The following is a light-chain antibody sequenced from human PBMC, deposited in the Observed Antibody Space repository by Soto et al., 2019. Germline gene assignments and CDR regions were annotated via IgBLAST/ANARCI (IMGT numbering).Light chain of an antibody. Sequence: QSALTQPPSASGSPGQSAAISCTGSSNDVGGYNYVSWYQQHPGKAPQLMIYEVNKRPSGVPDRFSGSKSGNTASLTVSGLQAEDEADYYCSSSAGSNYIVFGTGTKVTVL. J-gene: IGLJ1*01. CDR2: EVN. V-gene: IGLV2-8*01. CDR3: SSSAGSNYIV. CDR1: SNDVGGYNY.